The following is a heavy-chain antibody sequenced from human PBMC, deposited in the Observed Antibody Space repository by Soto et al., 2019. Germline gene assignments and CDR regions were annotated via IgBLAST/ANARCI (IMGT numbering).Heavy chain of an antibody. CDR2: ISAYNGNT. V-gene: IGHV1-18*01. D-gene: IGHD4-17*01. J-gene: IGHJ4*02. Sequence: QVQLVQSGAEVKKPGASVKVSCKASGYTFTSYGISWVRQAPGQGLDWLGWISAYNGNTNYAQKLQGRVTMTTDTSPSTAYMELRSLRSDDTAVYYGARQLVTTVVTRGYDYWGQGTLVTVSS. CDR1: GYTFTSYG. CDR3: ARQLVTTVVTRGYDY.